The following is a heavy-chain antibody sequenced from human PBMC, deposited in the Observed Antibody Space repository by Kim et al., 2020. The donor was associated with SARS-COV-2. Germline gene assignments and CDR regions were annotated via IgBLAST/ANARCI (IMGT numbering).Heavy chain of an antibody. J-gene: IGHJ6*02. Sequence: GESLKISCKGSGYSFTSYWIGWVRQMPGKGLEWMGIIYPGDSDTRYSPSFQGQVTISADKSISTAYLQWSSLKASDTAMYYCARHVAGNWNDEIYYYYGMDVWGQGTTVTVSS. CDR2: IYPGDSDT. D-gene: IGHD1-20*01. V-gene: IGHV5-51*01. CDR1: GYSFTSYW. CDR3: ARHVAGNWNDEIYYYYGMDV.